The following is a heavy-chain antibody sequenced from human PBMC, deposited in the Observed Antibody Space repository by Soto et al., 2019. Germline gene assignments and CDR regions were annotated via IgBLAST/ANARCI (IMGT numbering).Heavy chain of an antibody. CDR1: GYTFTSYD. CDR2: MNPNSGNT. Sequence: QVQLVQSGAEVKKPGASVKVSCKASGYTFTSYDINWVRQATGQGLEWMGWMNPNSGNTGYAQKFQGRVTMTRNTSISTAYMELSSLRSDDTAVYYCARWSQLELYYYYGMDVWGQGTTVTVSS. CDR3: ARWSQLELYYYYGMDV. J-gene: IGHJ6*02. V-gene: IGHV1-8*01. D-gene: IGHD6-6*01.